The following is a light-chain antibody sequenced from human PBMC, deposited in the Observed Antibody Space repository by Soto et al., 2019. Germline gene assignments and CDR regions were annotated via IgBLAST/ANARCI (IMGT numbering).Light chain of an antibody. CDR1: QSISNY. CDR3: QQSYSTAT. Sequence: DIQMTQSPSSLSASVGDRVTITCRASQSISNYLNWYQQTSGKAPKLLIYAASSLQSGVPSRFSGSGSGTDFTLTISSLQPEDFATYYCQQSYSTATFGPGTKVDIK. CDR2: AAS. V-gene: IGKV1-39*01. J-gene: IGKJ3*01.